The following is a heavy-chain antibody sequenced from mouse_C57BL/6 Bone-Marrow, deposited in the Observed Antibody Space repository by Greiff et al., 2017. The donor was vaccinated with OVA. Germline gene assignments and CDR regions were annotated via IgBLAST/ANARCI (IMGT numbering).Heavy chain of an antibody. Sequence: EVHLVESGGDLVKPGGSLKLSCAASGFTFSSSGMSWVRQTPDKRLEWVATISSGGSYTYYPDSVKGRFTISRDNDKNTLYLQMSSLKSEDTAMYYCARQRGYYDYERTWFAYWGQGTLVTVSA. V-gene: IGHV5-6*01. CDR3: ARQRGYYDYERTWFAY. J-gene: IGHJ3*01. D-gene: IGHD2-4*01. CDR2: ISSGGSYT. CDR1: GFTFSSSG.